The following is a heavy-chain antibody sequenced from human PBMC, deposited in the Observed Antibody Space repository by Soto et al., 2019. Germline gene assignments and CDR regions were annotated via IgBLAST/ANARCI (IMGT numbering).Heavy chain of an antibody. CDR2: IGPESGAT. J-gene: IGHJ4*02. CDR3: GRGRSGQIVIFY. V-gene: IGHV1-2*02. CDR1: GYTFTGHY. D-gene: IGHD3-3*02. Sequence: ASVKVSCKASGYTFTGHYIHCVRQAPQQGPEWMGEIGPESGATRYAEKFRGRVTMTMDTSITTVYMELRNLSPDDTAVYYCGRGRSGQIVIFYWGQGTPVTVSS.